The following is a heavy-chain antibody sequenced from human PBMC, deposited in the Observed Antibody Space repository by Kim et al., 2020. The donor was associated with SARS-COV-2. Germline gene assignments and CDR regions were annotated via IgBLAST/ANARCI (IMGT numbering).Heavy chain of an antibody. J-gene: IGHJ6*02. CDR3: ARDPITMVRGVGYYCYGMDV. V-gene: IGHV3-11*05. D-gene: IGHD3-10*01. Sequence: GRVTISRDNAKNSLYLQMNSLRAEDTAVYYCARDPITMVRGVGYYCYGMDVWGQGTTVTVSS.